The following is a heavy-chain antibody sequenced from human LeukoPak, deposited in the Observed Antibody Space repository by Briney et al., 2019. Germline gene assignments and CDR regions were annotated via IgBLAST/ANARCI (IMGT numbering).Heavy chain of an antibody. V-gene: IGHV3-64*04. CDR2: ITTSGSAT. D-gene: IGHD3-22*01. Sequence: GGSLRLSCSASGFTFGNYAMRWVRQAPGKGLEYVSAITTSGSATYYADSVKGRFTISRDNSKNTLYLQMNSLRAEDTAVYYCAKDRGGAYYESSVDIWGQGTMVTVSS. CDR1: GFTFGNYA. J-gene: IGHJ3*02. CDR3: AKDRGGAYYESSVDI.